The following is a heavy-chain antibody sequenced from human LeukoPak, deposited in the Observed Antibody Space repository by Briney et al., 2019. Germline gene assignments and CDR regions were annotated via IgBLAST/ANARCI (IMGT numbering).Heavy chain of an antibody. CDR3: AKHRFGEPRFDN. Sequence: SETLSLTCTVSGDSITSYYWSWIRQPPGEGLEWIGYIFHTGNTNYNPSLKSRVSMSLDTSKSQISLRLNSVTAADTAVYYCAKHRFGEPRFDNWGQGSLVSVSS. CDR2: IFHTGNT. J-gene: IGHJ4*02. D-gene: IGHD3-10*01. V-gene: IGHV4-59*08. CDR1: GDSITSYY.